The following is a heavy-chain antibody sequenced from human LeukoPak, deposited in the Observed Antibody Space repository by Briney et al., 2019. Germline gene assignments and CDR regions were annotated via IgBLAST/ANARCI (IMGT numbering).Heavy chain of an antibody. CDR2: IGSSSSYT. CDR3: ARGRGSGSRWGGAFDI. Sequence: PGGSLRLSCAASGFTFSDYYMSWIRQAPGKGLEWVSYIGSSSSYTNYAGSVKGRFTISRDNAKNSLYLQMNSLRAEDTAVYYCARGRGSGSRWGGAFDIWGQGTMVTVSS. CDR1: GFTFSDYY. V-gene: IGHV3-11*05. D-gene: IGHD3-10*01. J-gene: IGHJ3*02.